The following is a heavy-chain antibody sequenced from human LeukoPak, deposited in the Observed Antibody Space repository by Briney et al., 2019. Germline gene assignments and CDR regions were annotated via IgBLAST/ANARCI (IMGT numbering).Heavy chain of an antibody. D-gene: IGHD6-13*01. CDR2: ISAYNGNT. Sequence: ASVKVSCMASGYTFTIYGISWVRQAPGQGLEWMGWISAYNGNTNYAQKLRGRVTMTTDTSTGTAYMELRSMRADDTAVYYCARGDSSSWYWGDYWGQGTLVTVSS. V-gene: IGHV1-18*04. J-gene: IGHJ4*02. CDR1: GYTFTIYG. CDR3: ARGDSSSWYWGDY.